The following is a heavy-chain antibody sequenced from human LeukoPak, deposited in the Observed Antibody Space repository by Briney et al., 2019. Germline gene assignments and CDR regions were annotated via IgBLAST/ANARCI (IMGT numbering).Heavy chain of an antibody. J-gene: IGHJ6*02. CDR2: ISYDGRNE. Sequence: TRGSLRLSCAASGFTFSHYGINSVRQAPGKGLEWVAFISYDGRNEHYADAVKGRFTISRDNAKNTLYMQMNSLRAEDTAVYYCAKYSSTTNFYYGMDVWGQGTTVTVSS. CDR1: GFTFSHYG. CDR3: AKYSSTTNFYYGMDV. V-gene: IGHV3-30*18. D-gene: IGHD6-13*01.